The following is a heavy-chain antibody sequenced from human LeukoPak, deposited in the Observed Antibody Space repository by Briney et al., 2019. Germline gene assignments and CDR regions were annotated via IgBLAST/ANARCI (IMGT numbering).Heavy chain of an antibody. CDR1: GFTFSSYE. Sequence: GGSLRLSCAASGFTFSSYEMNWFRQAPGKGLEWVSYIISSGSTIYYADSVKGRFTISRDNAKNSLYLQMNSLRAEDTAVYYCAREEAELLDYWGQGTLVTVSS. J-gene: IGHJ4*02. D-gene: IGHD1-26*01. CDR3: AREEAELLDY. V-gene: IGHV3-48*03. CDR2: IISSGSTI.